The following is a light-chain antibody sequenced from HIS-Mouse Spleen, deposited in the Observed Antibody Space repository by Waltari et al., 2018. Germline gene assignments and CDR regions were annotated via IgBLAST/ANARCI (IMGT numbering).Light chain of an antibody. CDR2: EDS. V-gene: IGLV3-10*01. Sequence: SYELTQPPSVSVSLGQTARIPCSGDALPKKYAYWYQQKSGQAPVLVIHEDSKRPSGIPERFSGSSSGTMATLTISGAQVEDEADYYCYSTDSSGNHRVFGGGTKLTVL. CDR1: ALPKKY. J-gene: IGLJ2*01. CDR3: YSTDSSGNHRV.